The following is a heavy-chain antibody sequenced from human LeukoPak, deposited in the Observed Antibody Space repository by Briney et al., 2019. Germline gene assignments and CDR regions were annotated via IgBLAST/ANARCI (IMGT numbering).Heavy chain of an antibody. CDR3: ARAVGYGGNSPYNWFDP. CDR2: IIPILGIA. Sequence: SVKVSCEASGGTFSSYAISWVRQAPGQGLEWMGRIIPILGIANYAQKFQGRVTITADKSTSTAYMELSSLRSEDTAVYYCARAVGYGGNSPYNWFDPWGQGTLVTVSS. V-gene: IGHV1-69*04. D-gene: IGHD4-23*01. CDR1: GGTFSSYA. J-gene: IGHJ5*02.